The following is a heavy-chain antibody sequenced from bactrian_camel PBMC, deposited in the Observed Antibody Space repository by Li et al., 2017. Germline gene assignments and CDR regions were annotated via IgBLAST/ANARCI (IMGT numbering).Heavy chain of an antibody. D-gene: IGHD1*01. CDR1: GFRFSIYH. J-gene: IGHJ4*01. CDR2: IDSDGTT. CDR3: AADRACGNRQFWLY. V-gene: IGHV3S10*01. Sequence: VQLVESGGGLVHPGGSLRLSCAGSGFRFSIYHMNWVRQAPGKEREWVAGIDSDGTTSYTDSVKGRFTISQDNAKNTVALQMNSLKPDDTAMYYCAADRACGNRQFWLYWGQGTQVTVS.